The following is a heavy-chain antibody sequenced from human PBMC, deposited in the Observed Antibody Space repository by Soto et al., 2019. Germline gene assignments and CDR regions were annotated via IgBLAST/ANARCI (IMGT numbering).Heavy chain of an antibody. CDR3: ARAVGLTMVRGVIYGMDV. V-gene: IGHV4-34*01. CDR1: GGSFSGYY. CDR2: INHSGST. Sequence: SETLSLTCAVYGGSFSGYYWSWIRQPPGKGLEWIGEINHSGSTNYNPSLKSRVTISVDTSKNQFSLKLSSVTAADTAVYYCARAVGLTMVRGVIYGMDVWGQGTTVTVSS. D-gene: IGHD3-10*01. J-gene: IGHJ6*02.